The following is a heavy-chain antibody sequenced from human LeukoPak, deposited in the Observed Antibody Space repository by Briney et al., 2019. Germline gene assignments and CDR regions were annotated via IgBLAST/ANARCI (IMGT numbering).Heavy chain of an antibody. CDR2: TSYDESTK. V-gene: IGHV3-30*03. Sequence: GGSLRLSCAASGFTFSHYSMHWVRQAPGKGLEWVAVTSYDESTKHYADSVKGRFTISRDNYKNTLYLQMNSLRADDTAVYYCARDRKWLLTLDLWGQGTLVTVSS. D-gene: IGHD3/OR15-3a*01. CDR3: ARDRKWLLTLDL. CDR1: GFTFSHYS. J-gene: IGHJ4*02.